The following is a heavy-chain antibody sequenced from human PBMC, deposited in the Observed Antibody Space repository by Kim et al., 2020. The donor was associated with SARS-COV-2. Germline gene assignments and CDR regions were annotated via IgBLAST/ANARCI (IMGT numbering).Heavy chain of an antibody. CDR3: AQAPPNQLPTVGD. V-gene: IGHV1-46*01. Sequence: YAQKFQGRVTMTRDTSTSTVYMELSSLRSEDTAVYYCAQAPPNQLPTVGDWGQGTLVTVSS. J-gene: IGHJ4*02. D-gene: IGHD2-2*01.